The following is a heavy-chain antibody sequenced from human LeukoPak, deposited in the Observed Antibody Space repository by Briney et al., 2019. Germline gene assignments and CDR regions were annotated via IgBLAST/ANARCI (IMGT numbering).Heavy chain of an antibody. CDR1: GFTFSSYS. V-gene: IGHV3-21*01. CDR3: ARDQSGSYLGYYFDY. J-gene: IGHJ4*02. CDR2: ISSSSSYI. D-gene: IGHD1-26*01. Sequence: PGGSLRLSCAASGFTFSSYSMNWVRQAPGKGLEWVSSISSSSSYIYYADSVKGRFTISRDNAKNSLYLQMNSLRAEDTAVYYCARDQSGSYLGYYFDYWGQGTLVTVSS.